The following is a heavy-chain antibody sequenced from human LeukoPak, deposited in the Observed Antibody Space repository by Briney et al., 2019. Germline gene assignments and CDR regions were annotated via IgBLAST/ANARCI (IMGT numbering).Heavy chain of an antibody. CDR3: ARAITIFGVVITYFDY. Sequence: SVKVSCKASGGTFSSHAISWARQAPGQGLEWMGGIIPIFGTANYAQKFQGRVTITTDESTSTAYMELSSLRSEDTAVYYCARAITIFGVVITYFDYWGQGTLVTVSS. CDR2: IIPIFGTA. CDR1: GGTFSSHA. D-gene: IGHD3-3*01. J-gene: IGHJ4*02. V-gene: IGHV1-69*05.